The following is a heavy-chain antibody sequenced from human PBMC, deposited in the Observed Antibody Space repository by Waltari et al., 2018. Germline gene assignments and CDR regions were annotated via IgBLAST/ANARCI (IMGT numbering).Heavy chain of an antibody. D-gene: IGHD3-22*01. V-gene: IGHV1-18*01. CDR3: ARETLYYYDSSGYYYFDY. CDR1: GYTFTSYG. J-gene: IGHJ4*02. Sequence: QVQLVQSGAEVKKPGASVKVSCKASGYTFTSYGISWVRQAPGQGLEWMGWISAYIGNTNYAQKLQGRVTMTTDTSTSTAYMELRSLRSDDTAVYYCARETLYYYDSSGYYYFDYWGQGTLVTVSS. CDR2: ISAYIGNT.